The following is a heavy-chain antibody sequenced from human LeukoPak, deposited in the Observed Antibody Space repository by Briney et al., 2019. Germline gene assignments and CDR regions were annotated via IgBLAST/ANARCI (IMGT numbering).Heavy chain of an antibody. Sequence: GGSLRLSCAASGFTFDDYGMSWVRQAPGKGLEWVSGINWNGGSTGYADSVKGRFTISRDNAKNSLYLQMDSLRAEDTALYYCARSYGDYVSFDYWGQGTLVTVSS. D-gene: IGHD4-17*01. V-gene: IGHV3-20*04. CDR3: ARSYGDYVSFDY. CDR2: INWNGGST. J-gene: IGHJ4*02. CDR1: GFTFDDYG.